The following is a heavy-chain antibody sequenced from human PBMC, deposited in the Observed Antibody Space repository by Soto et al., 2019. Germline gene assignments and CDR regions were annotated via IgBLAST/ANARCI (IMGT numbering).Heavy chain of an antibody. CDR3: AKLTRIVVVPAAMGNWFDP. V-gene: IGHV3-23*01. D-gene: IGHD2-2*01. Sequence: GGSLRLSCAASGFTFNNYAMSWVRQAPGKGLEWVSAVTGSGGGTYYADSVKGRFTISRDNSKNTLYLQTNNLRAEDTAVYYCAKLTRIVVVPAAMGNWFDPWGQGTLVTVSS. J-gene: IGHJ5*02. CDR2: VTGSGGGT. CDR1: GFTFNNYA.